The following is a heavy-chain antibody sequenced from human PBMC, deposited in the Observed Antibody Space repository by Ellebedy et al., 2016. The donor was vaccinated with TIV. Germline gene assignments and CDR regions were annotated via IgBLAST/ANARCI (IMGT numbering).Heavy chain of an antibody. Sequence: GESLKISXEASGFTFDDYTMHWVRQTPGKGPQWISLITWDDDKRKYADSVKGRFTISRDNSRNSLYLDMTSLTIDDTALYFCAKDLDDSTTNALSGFGFWGQGTMVTVSP. CDR1: GFTFDDYT. D-gene: IGHD3-22*01. J-gene: IGHJ4*02. CDR2: ITWDDDKR. V-gene: IGHV3-43*01. CDR3: AKDLDDSTTNALSGFGF.